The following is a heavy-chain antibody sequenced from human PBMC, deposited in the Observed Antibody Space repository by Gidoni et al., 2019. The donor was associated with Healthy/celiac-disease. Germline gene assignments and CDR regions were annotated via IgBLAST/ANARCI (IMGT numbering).Heavy chain of an antibody. J-gene: IGHJ4*02. Sequence: EVQLVESGGGLVQPGGSLRRSCAASGFTFSSYAMSWVRQAPGKGLEWVSAISGSGGSTYYADSVKGRFTISRDNSKNTLYLQMNSLRAEDTAVYYCAKKVSGSYVKKYYFDYWGQGTLVTVSS. V-gene: IGHV3-23*04. D-gene: IGHD1-26*01. CDR1: GFTFSSYA. CDR2: ISGSGGST. CDR3: AKKVSGSYVKKYYFDY.